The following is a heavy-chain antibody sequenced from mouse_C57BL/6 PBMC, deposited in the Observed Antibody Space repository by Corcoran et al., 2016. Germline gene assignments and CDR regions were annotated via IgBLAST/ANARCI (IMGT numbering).Heavy chain of an antibody. CDR2: INTSSGVP. J-gene: IGHJ2*01. Sequence: QIQLVQSGPELQKPGETVKISCKDSGYTFTTYGMSWVKQDPGKSLTWMGWINTSSGVPTYADDFKGRFAFSLETSTSTAYLQINNLKNEDTATYFGTKPDGSRYNFDYWGQGTTLTVSS. V-gene: IGHV9-3*01. CDR3: TKPDGSRYNFDY. CDR1: GYTFTTYG. D-gene: IGHD1-1*01.